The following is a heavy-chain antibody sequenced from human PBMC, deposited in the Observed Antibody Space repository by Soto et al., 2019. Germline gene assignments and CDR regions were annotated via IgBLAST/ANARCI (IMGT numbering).Heavy chain of an antibody. D-gene: IGHD3-3*01. CDR3: ARVLYDFWSGYPNWFDP. V-gene: IGHV3-66*01. J-gene: IGHJ5*02. CDR1: GFTVSSNY. CDR2: IYSGGST. Sequence: EVQLVESGGGLVQPGGSLRLSCAASGFTVSSNYMSWVRQAPGKGLEWVSVIYSGGSTYYADSVKGRFTISRDNSKNTLYLQMNSLRAEDTAVYYCARVLYDFWSGYPNWFDPWGQGTLVTVSS.